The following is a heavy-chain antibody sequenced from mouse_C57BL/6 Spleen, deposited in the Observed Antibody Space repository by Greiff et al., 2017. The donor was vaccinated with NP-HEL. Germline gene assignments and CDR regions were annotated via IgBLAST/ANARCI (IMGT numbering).Heavy chain of an antibody. D-gene: IGHD1-1*01. V-gene: IGHV1-69*01. Sequence: QVQLQQPGAELVMPGASVKLSCKASGYTFTSYWMHWVKQRPGQGLEWIGEIDPSDSYTNYNQKFKGKSTLTVDKSSSTAYMQLSSLTSEDSAVYYCARSGGSSSYYYAMDYWGQGTSVTVSS. J-gene: IGHJ4*01. CDR2: IDPSDSYT. CDR3: ARSGGSSSYYYAMDY. CDR1: GYTFTSYW.